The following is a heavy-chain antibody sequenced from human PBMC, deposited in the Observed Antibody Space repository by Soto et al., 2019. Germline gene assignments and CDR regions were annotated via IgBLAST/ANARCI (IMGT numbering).Heavy chain of an antibody. CDR2: ISGSGGST. CDR1: GFTFSSYA. J-gene: IGHJ4*02. CDR3: ARGAASTYTGLFDY. D-gene: IGHD6-13*01. Sequence: PGGSLRLSCAASGFTFSSYAMSWVRQAPGKGLEWVSAISGSGGSTYYADSVKGRFTISRDNSKNQFSLQLNSVTPEDTALYYCARGAASTYTGLFDYWGQGNLVTVSS. V-gene: IGHV3-23*01.